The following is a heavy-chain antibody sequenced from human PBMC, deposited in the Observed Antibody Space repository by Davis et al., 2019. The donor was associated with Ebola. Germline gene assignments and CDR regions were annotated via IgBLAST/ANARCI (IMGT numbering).Heavy chain of an antibody. CDR1: GGTFSSYA. Sequence: AASVKVSCKASGGTFSSYAISWVRQAPGQGLEWMGGIIPIFGTANYAQKFQGRVTITADESTSTAYMELSSLRSEDTAVYYCARDVGDPIYYYYGMDVWGQGTTVTVSS. V-gene: IGHV1-69*13. J-gene: IGHJ6*02. D-gene: IGHD2-21*02. CDR3: ARDVGDPIYYYYGMDV. CDR2: IIPIFGTA.